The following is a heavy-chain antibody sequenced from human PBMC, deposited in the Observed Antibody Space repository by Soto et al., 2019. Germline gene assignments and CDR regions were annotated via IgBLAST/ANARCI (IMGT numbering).Heavy chain of an antibody. Sequence: LRLSCAASGFTFSSYGMHWVRQAPGKGLEWVAVIWYDGSNKYYADSVKGRFTISRDNSKNTLYLQMNSLRAEDTAVYYCARDHRSSYYYYYGMDVWGQGTTVTVSS. CDR2: IWYDGSNK. D-gene: IGHD6-13*01. CDR3: ARDHRSSYYYYYGMDV. J-gene: IGHJ6*02. V-gene: IGHV3-33*01. CDR1: GFTFSSYG.